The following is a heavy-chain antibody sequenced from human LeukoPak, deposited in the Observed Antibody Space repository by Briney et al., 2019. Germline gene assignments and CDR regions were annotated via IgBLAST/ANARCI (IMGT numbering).Heavy chain of an antibody. CDR2: ITPSGGST. V-gene: IGHV1-46*01. CDR3: ARDYYGSGSGHYYYYMDV. Sequence: ASVKVSCKASGYTFTNYYMHWVRQAPGQGLEWLGLITPSGGSTWYAQKFQGRVTITADESTSTAYMELSSPRSEDTAVYYCARDYYGSGSGHYYYYMDVWGKGTTVTISS. CDR1: GYTFTNYY. D-gene: IGHD3-10*01. J-gene: IGHJ6*03.